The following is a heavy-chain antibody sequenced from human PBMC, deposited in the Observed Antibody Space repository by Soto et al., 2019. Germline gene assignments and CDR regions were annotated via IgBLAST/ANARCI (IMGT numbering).Heavy chain of an antibody. D-gene: IGHD3-16*01. J-gene: IGHJ1*01. CDR3: ATWGGSSKH. CDR1: GGTFSNYT. Sequence: QVQLVQSGAEVKKPGSSVKVSCKASGGTFSNYTVGWVRQAPGQGPEWMGGIIPISGSARSAQKFQARVTITADDTTTTVFMELNSLTSEDTAMYYCATWGGSSKHWGQGTLVTVSS. CDR2: IIPISGSA. V-gene: IGHV1-69*12.